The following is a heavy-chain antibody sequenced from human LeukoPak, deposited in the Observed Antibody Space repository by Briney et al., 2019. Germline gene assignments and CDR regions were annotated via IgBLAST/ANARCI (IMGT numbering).Heavy chain of an antibody. CDR2: INHSGST. J-gene: IGHJ3*02. CDR1: GGSFSGYY. V-gene: IGHV4-34*01. CDR3: VRARYYDSSGYQKGAFDI. Sequence: SETLSLTCAVYGGSFSGYYWSWIRQPPGKGLEWIGEINHSGSTNYNPSLKSRVTISVDTSKNQFSLKLSSVTAADTAVYYCVRARYYDSSGYQKGAFDIWGQGTMVTVSS. D-gene: IGHD3-22*01.